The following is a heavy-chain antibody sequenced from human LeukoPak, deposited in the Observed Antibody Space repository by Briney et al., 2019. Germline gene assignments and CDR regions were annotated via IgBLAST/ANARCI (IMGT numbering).Heavy chain of an antibody. Sequence: GSSVKVSCTASGGTFSSYTISWVRQAPGQGLEWMGRIIPILGIANYAQKFQGRVTITADKSTSTAYMELSSLRSEDTAVYYCARGAEDSSGWYYFDYWGQGTLVTVSS. CDR2: IIPILGIA. J-gene: IGHJ4*02. CDR1: GGTFSSYT. D-gene: IGHD6-19*01. V-gene: IGHV1-69*02. CDR3: ARGAEDSSGWYYFDY.